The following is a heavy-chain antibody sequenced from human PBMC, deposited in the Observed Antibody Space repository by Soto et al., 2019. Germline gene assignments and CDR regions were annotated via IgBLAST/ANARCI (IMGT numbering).Heavy chain of an antibody. Sequence: GGSLRLSCAASGFTFSSYAMSWVRQAPGKGLEWVSAISGSGGSTYYADSVKGRFTISRDNSKNTLYLQMNSLRAEDTAVYYCAKYPHTMIVVFTPAPFDYWGQGPLVTVS. V-gene: IGHV3-23*01. CDR2: ISGSGGST. CDR3: AKYPHTMIVVFTPAPFDY. D-gene: IGHD3-22*01. J-gene: IGHJ4*02. CDR1: GFTFSSYA.